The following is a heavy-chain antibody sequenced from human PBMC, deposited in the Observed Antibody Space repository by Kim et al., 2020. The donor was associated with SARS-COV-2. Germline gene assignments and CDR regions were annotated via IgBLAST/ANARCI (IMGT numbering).Heavy chain of an antibody. CDR2: IYYSGST. CDR3: ARHHYGSGSYGSNYYYMDV. D-gene: IGHD3-10*01. Sequence: SETLSLTCTVSGGSISSGDYYWSWIRQPPGKGLEWIGYIYYSGSTYYNPSLKSRVTISVDTSKNQFSLKLSSVTAADTAVYYCARHHYGSGSYGSNYYYMDVWGKGTTVTVSS. J-gene: IGHJ6*03. CDR1: GGSISSGDYY. V-gene: IGHV4-30-4*01.